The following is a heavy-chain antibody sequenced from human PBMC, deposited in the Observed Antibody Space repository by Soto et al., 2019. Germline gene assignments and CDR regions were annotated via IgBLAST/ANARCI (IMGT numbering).Heavy chain of an antibody. CDR3: AREIEVDTAMVAQYYFDY. Sequence: SVKVSCKASGGTFSSYTISWVRQAPGQGLEWMGRIIPILGIANYAQKFQGRVTITADKSTSTAYMELSSLRSEDTAVYYCAREIEVDTAMVAQYYFDYWGQGTLVTVSS. CDR1: GGTFSSYT. CDR2: IIPILGIA. D-gene: IGHD5-18*01. J-gene: IGHJ4*02. V-gene: IGHV1-69*04.